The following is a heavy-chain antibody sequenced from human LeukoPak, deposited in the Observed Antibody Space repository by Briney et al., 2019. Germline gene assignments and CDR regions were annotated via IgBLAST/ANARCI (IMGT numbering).Heavy chain of an antibody. CDR2: IYYSGST. CDR1: GGSISSSSYY. J-gene: IGHJ4*02. D-gene: IGHD3-16*02. CDR3: ARGVDDYVWGSYRSFDY. V-gene: IGHV4-39*07. Sequence: PSETLSLTCTVSGGSISSSSYYWGWIRQPPGKGLEWIGSIYYSGSTYYNPSLKSRVTISVDTSKNQFSLKLSSVTAADTAVYYCARGVDDYVWGSYRSFDYWGQGTLVTVSS.